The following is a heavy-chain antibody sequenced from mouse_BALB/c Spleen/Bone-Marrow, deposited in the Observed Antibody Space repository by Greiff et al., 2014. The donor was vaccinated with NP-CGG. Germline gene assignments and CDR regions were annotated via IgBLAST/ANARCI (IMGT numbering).Heavy chain of an antibody. CDR1: GFTFSSYA. CDR2: ISSGGNYT. V-gene: IGHV5-9-1*01. Sequence: EVKLVESGGGLVKPGGSLKLSCAASGFTFSSYAMSWIRQTPEKRLEWVAIISSGGNYTYYPDSVKGRFTISRDNAKNTLYLQMSTLRSEDTAMYYCARPNTDYFDYWGQGTTLTVSS. CDR3: ARPNTDYFDY. D-gene: IGHD5-1-1*01. J-gene: IGHJ2*01.